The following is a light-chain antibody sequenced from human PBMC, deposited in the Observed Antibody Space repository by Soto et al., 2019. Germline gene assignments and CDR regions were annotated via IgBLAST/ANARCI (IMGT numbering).Light chain of an antibody. CDR3: QQYGSSPLT. CDR2: DAS. CDR1: QSVRNNY. Sequence: ELMLTQSPDTLSLSPGERATLSCRASQSVRNNYLAWYQQKPGQAPRFLIYDASSRATGIPDRFSGSGSGTDFTLTISRLEPEDFAVYYCQQYGSSPLTFGGGTKVEIK. V-gene: IGKV3-20*01. J-gene: IGKJ4*01.